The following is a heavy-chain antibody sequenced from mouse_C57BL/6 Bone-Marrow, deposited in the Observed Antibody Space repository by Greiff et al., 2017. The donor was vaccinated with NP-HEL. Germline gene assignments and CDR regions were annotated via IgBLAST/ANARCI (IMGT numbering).Heavy chain of an antibody. D-gene: IGHD4-1*01. J-gene: IGHJ3*01. CDR2: ISGGGGNT. V-gene: IGHV5-9*01. CDR1: GFTFSSYT. CDR3: ASPGTVAY. Sequence: EVQGVESGGGLVKPGGSLKLSCAASGFTFSSYTMSWVRQTPEKRLEWVATISGGGGNTYYPDSVKGRFTISRDNAKNTLYLQMSSLRSEDTALYYCASPGTVAYWGQGTLVTVSA.